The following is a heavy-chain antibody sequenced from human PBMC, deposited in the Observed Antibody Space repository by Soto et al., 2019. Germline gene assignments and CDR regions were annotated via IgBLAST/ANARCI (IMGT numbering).Heavy chain of an antibody. J-gene: IGHJ5*02. V-gene: IGHV1-18*01. CDR3: ARALSIAARGDWFDP. D-gene: IGHD6-6*01. Sequence: ASVKVSCKASGYTFTSYGISWVLQAPGQGLEWMGWISAYNGNTNYAQKLQGRVTMTTDTSTSTAYMELRSLRSDDTAVYYCARALSIAARGDWFDPWGQGTLVTVSS. CDR2: ISAYNGNT. CDR1: GYTFTSYG.